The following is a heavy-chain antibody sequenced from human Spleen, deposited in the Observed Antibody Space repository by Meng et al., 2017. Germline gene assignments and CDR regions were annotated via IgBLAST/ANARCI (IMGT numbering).Heavy chain of an antibody. CDR3: ARGPTTMAHDFDY. Sequence: QVQLQQWGPGLLKPSETLSLPCVVAGGSISDYYWSWIRQPPGKGLEWIGEINHSGSTNYNPSLENRATISVDTSQNNLSLKLSSVTAADSAVYYCARGPTTMAHDFDYWGQGTLVTVSS. D-gene: IGHD4-11*01. CDR1: GGSISDYY. V-gene: IGHV4-34*01. CDR2: INHSGST. J-gene: IGHJ4*02.